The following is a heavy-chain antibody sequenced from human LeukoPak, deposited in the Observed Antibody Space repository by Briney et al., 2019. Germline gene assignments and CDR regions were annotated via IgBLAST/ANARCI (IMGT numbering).Heavy chain of an antibody. CDR3: YTDIVTVPAPDY. D-gene: IGHD2-2*01. CDR1: GFTFNTYG. CDR2: ITYDRGDK. J-gene: IGHJ4*02. Sequence: GGSLRLSCTASGFTFNTYGMHWVRQPPGKGLEWVAFITYDRGDKYYADSVKGRFTISRDSSKTALYLQMNSLRAEDTAVYYCYTDIVTVPAPDYWGQGALVTVSS. V-gene: IGHV3-30*02.